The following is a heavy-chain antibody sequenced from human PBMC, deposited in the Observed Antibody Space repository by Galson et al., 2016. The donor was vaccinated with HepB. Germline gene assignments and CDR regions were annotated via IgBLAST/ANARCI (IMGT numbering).Heavy chain of an antibody. CDR3: ARDRGPAQYFFDS. D-gene: IGHD2-2*01. CDR2: TYYRSQWYN. Sequence: CAISGDSVGSYSSAWDWIRQSPSKGLEWLGRTYYRSQWYNDYAVSVKSRIIIKADTSKNLFSLQLNSVTPEDTAMYYCARDRGPAQYFFDSWGQGTLVTVSS. V-gene: IGHV6-1*01. CDR1: GDSVGSYSSA. J-gene: IGHJ4*02.